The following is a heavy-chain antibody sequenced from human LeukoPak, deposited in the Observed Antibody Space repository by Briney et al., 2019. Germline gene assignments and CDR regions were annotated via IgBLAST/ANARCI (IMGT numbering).Heavy chain of an antibody. D-gene: IGHD6-25*01. CDR3: ARRGYSSGWNRFDY. V-gene: IGHV3-48*01. J-gene: IGHJ4*02. Sequence: PGGSLRLSCAASGLTISGYSMNWVRQAPGKGLQWVSYISSSSSTIYYADSVKGRFTISRDNAKNSLYLQMNSLRAEDTAVYYCARRGYSSGWNRFDYWGQGTLVTVSS. CDR2: ISSSSSTI. CDR1: GLTISGYS.